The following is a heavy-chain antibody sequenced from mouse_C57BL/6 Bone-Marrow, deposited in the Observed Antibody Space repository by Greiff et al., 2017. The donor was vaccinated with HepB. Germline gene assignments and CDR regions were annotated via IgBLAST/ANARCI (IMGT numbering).Heavy chain of an antibody. Sequence: VQLQQPGAELVKPGASVKLSCKASGYTFTSYWMQWVKQRPGQGLEWIGEIDPSDSYTNYNQKFKGKATLTVDTSSSTAYMQLSSLTSRDSAVYYCARTGIYYGNYDYWGQGTTLTVSS. CDR1: GYTFTSYW. CDR2: IDPSDSYT. J-gene: IGHJ2*01. V-gene: IGHV1-50*01. D-gene: IGHD2-1*01. CDR3: ARTGIYYGNYDY.